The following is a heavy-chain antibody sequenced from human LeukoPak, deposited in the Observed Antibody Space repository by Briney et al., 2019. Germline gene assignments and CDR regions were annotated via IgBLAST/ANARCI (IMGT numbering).Heavy chain of an antibody. J-gene: IGHJ4*02. CDR2: TYYRSKWYN. CDR1: GDSVSSNSAA. V-gene: IGHV6-1*01. D-gene: IGHD2-21*02. CDR3: ARGTLGVVTAIGYYFDY. Sequence: SQTLSLTCAISGDSVSSNSAAWNWIRQSPSRGLEWLGRTYYRSKWYNDYAVSVKSRITINPDTSKNQFSLQLNSVTPEDTAVYYCARGTLGVVTAIGYYFDYWGQGTLVTVSS.